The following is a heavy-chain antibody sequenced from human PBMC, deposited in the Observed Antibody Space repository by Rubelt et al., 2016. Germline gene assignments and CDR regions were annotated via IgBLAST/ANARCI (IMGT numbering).Heavy chain of an antibody. V-gene: IGHV4-34*01. Sequence: QVQLQQWGAGLLKPSETLSLTCAVYGGSFSGYYWSWIRQPPGKGLEWIGEINHSGSTNYNPSLRSRVTISVDTSKNQFSLKPSSVTAADTAVYYCARVTGGSSDYWGQGTLVTVSS. CDR1: GGSFSGYY. CDR3: ARVTGGSSDY. CDR2: INHSGST. J-gene: IGHJ4*02. D-gene: IGHD3-16*01.